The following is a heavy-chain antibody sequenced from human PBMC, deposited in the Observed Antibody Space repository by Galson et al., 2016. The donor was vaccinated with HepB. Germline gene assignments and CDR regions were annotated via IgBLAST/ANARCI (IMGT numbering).Heavy chain of an antibody. CDR1: GQTFTSYY. CDR2: INPNIGGK. Sequence: SVKVSCKASGQTFTSYYLHWVRQAPGQGLEWMGWINPNIGGKNYAQKFQGRVTMTRDTSISTAYMELRSLRSDDTAVYYCARRPIGIYYYDGMDVWGQGTTVTVSS. J-gene: IGHJ6*02. CDR3: ARRPIGIYYYDGMDV. V-gene: IGHV1-2*02.